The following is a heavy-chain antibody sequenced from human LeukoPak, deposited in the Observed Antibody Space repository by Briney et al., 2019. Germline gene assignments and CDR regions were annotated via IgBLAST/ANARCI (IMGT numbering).Heavy chain of an antibody. Sequence: GASVKVSCKASVYTFTRYDINWVRQAPGHGLEWMGWMNPNSGNTGYAQKFQGRVTMTSTTSISTAYMELSSLRSEDTAVYYCARGKPYDYVWGSYRPPGYWGQGTLLTVSS. CDR1: VYTFTRYD. CDR2: MNPNSGNT. V-gene: IGHV1-8*01. CDR3: ARGKPYDYVWGSYRPPGY. D-gene: IGHD3-16*02. J-gene: IGHJ4*02.